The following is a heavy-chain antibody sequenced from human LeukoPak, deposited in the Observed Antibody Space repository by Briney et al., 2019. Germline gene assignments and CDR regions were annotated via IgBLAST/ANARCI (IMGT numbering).Heavy chain of an antibody. Sequence: ASVKVSCKASGYTFTSYDINWVRQATGRGLEWMGWMNPNSGNTGYAQKFQGRVTMTRNTSISTAYMELSSLRSEDTAVYYCARWDDYYGSGSSKYYFDYWGQGTLVTVSS. V-gene: IGHV1-8*01. CDR3: ARWDDYYGSGSSKYYFDY. CDR2: MNPNSGNT. D-gene: IGHD3-10*01. J-gene: IGHJ4*02. CDR1: GYTFTSYD.